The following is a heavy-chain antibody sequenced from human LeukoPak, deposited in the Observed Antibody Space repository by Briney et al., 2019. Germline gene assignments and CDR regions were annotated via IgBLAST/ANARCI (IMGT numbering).Heavy chain of an antibody. J-gene: IGHJ4*02. Sequence: GGSLRLSCAASGFTFTNAWMCWVRQAPGKGLEWVGRVKSKTDGGTTDYAAPVKGRFTISRDDSKNALYLQLDSLKSEDTAEYYCTTDRGIAARPLFDFWGQGILVTVSS. V-gene: IGHV3-15*01. CDR3: TTDRGIAARPLFDF. CDR2: VKSKTDGGTT. D-gene: IGHD6-6*01. CDR1: GFTFTNAW.